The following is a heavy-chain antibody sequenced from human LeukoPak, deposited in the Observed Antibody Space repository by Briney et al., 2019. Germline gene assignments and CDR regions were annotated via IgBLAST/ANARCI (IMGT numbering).Heavy chain of an antibody. CDR2: IYYSGST. Sequence: SETLSLTCTVSGGSISSYYWSWIRQPPGKGLGWIGYIYYSGSTNYNPSLKSRVTISVDTSKNQFSLKLSSVTAADTAVYYCARVWGDAFDIWGQGAMVTVSS. CDR1: GGSISSYY. V-gene: IGHV4-59*01. J-gene: IGHJ3*02. D-gene: IGHD3-16*01. CDR3: ARVWGDAFDI.